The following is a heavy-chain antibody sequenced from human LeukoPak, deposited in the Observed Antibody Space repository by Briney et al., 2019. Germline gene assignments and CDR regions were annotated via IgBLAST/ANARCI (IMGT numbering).Heavy chain of an antibody. Sequence: PGGSLRLSCAASGFTFSSYAMSWVRQAPGKGLEWVSAISGSGGSTYYADSVKGRFTISRDNSKNTLYLQMNSLRAEDTAVYYCAKDCTRALGELSLSYFDYWGQGTLVTVSS. CDR1: GFTFSSYA. CDR3: AKDCTRALGELSLSYFDY. V-gene: IGHV3-23*01. J-gene: IGHJ4*02. CDR2: ISGSGGST. D-gene: IGHD3-16*02.